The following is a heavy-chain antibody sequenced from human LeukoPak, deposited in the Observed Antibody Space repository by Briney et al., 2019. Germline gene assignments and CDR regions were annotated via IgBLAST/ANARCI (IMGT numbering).Heavy chain of an antibody. V-gene: IGHV3-23*01. CDR2: ISGSGGST. CDR1: GFTFSSYA. CDR3: AKVPYGDLLDY. J-gene: IGHJ4*02. D-gene: IGHD4-17*01. Sequence: GGSLRLSCAASGFTFSSYAVSWVRQAPGKGLERVSAISGSGGSTYYADSVKGRFTISRDNSKNTLYLRMNSLRAEDTAVYYCAKVPYGDLLDYWGQGTLVTVSS.